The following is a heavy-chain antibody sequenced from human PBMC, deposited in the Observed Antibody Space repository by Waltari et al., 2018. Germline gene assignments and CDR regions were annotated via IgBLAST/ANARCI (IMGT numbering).Heavy chain of an antibody. D-gene: IGHD6-13*01. V-gene: IGHV3-23*01. CDR3: AFPREQQLAPFDY. J-gene: IGHJ4*02. Sequence: EVQLLESGGGLVQPGGSLRLSCAASGFTFSSYAMSWVRWAPGKGLEWVSAISGSGGSTYYADSVKGRFTISRDNSKNTLYLQMNSLRAEDTAVYYCAFPREQQLAPFDYWGQGTLVTVSS. CDR2: ISGSGGST. CDR1: GFTFSSYA.